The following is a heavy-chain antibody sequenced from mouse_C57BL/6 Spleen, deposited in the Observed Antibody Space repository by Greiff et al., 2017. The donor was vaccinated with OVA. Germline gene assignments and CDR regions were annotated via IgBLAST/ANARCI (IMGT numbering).Heavy chain of an antibody. CDR2: ISNGGGST. D-gene: IGHD1-1*01. J-gene: IGHJ1*03. CDR3: ARHIVARTGYFDV. CDR1: GFTFSDYY. V-gene: IGHV5-12*01. Sequence: EVQVVESGGGLVQPGGSLKLSCAASGFTFSDYYMYWVRQTPEKRLEWVAYISNGGGSTYYPDTVKGRFTISRDNAKNTLYLQMSRLKSEDTAMYYCARHIVARTGYFDVWGTGTTVTVSS.